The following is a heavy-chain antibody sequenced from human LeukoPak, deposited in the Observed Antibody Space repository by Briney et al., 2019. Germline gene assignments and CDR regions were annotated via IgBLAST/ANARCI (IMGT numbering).Heavy chain of an antibody. J-gene: IGHJ6*02. CDR3: ARGRSNYYGMDV. CDR2: INHSGST. CDR1: GGSFSGYY. Sequence: SETLSLTCAVYGGSFSGYYWSWIRQPPGKGLEWIGEINHSGSTNYNPSLKSRVTISVDTSKNQFSLKLSSVTAADTAVYYCARGRSNYYGMDVWGQGTTVTVSS. D-gene: IGHD1-26*01. V-gene: IGHV4-34*01.